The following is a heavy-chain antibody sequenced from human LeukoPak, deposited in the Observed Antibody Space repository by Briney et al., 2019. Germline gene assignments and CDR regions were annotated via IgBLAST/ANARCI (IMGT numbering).Heavy chain of an antibody. J-gene: IGHJ4*02. Sequence: GGSLRLSCKGSGYSFTSYWIGWVRQMPGKGLEWMGITYPGDSDTRYSPSFQGQVTISADKSISTAYLQWSSLKASDTATYYCARRPYSGSLYYFDYWGQGTLVTVSS. D-gene: IGHD1-26*01. CDR1: GYSFTSYW. V-gene: IGHV5-51*01. CDR2: TYPGDSDT. CDR3: ARRPYSGSLYYFDY.